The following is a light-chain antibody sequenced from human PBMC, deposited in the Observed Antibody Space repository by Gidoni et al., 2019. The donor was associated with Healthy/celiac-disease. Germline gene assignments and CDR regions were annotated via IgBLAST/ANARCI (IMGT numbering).Light chain of an antibody. CDR1: QSALYSANNKNY. CDR3: QQYYSTPPWT. J-gene: IGKJ1*01. V-gene: IGKV4-1*01. CDR2: WAS. Sequence: DIVMTQSPDSLAVSLGERATINCKSSQSALYSANNKNYLAWYQQKPGQPPKLLIYWASTRESGVPDRFSGSGSGTDFTLTISSLQAEDVAVYYCQQYYSTPPWTFGQGTQVEIK.